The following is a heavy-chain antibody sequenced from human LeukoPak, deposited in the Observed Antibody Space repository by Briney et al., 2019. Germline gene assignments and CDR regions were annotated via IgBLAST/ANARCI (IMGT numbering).Heavy chain of an antibody. CDR3: AKGSPSGKFGVVPRAWFDP. D-gene: IGHD3-3*01. CDR2: INTVGTSI. J-gene: IGHJ5*02. CDR1: KFTFSTYS. Sequence: PPGGSLRLSCAASKFTFSTYSMNWVRQAPGKGLEWVSYINTVGTSIRYADSVKGRFTISRDNAKNSLYLQMNSLRAEDTAVYYCAKGSPSGKFGVVPRAWFDPWGQGTLVTVSS. V-gene: IGHV3-48*01.